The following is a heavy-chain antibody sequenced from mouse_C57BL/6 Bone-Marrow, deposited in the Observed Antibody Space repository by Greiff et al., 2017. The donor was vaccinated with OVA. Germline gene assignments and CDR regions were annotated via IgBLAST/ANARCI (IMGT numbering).Heavy chain of an antibody. D-gene: IGHD6-1*01. CDR3: ARSVWPPFAY. CDR1: GYTFTSYW. Sequence: VQLQQPGAELVRPGTSVKLSCKASGYTFTSYWMHWVKQRPGQGLEWIGVIDPSDSYTNYNQKFKGKATLTVDTSSSTAYMQLSSLTSEDSAVYYGARSVWPPFAYWGQGTLVTVSA. J-gene: IGHJ3*01. CDR2: IDPSDSYT. V-gene: IGHV1-59*01.